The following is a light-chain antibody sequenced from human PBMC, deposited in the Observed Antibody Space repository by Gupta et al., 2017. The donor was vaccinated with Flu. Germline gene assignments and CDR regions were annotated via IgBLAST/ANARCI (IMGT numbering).Light chain of an antibody. Sequence: DVVMTQCPLSLPVTLGQRASISCRSSKSLVYSDGNTYLNWFKQRPGQSPRRLIYKVSNRDSGVPNRFSGSGLGTDFTLKISRVEAEDVGVYYCMQGTHWPPMYTFGQGTKLEIK. V-gene: IGKV2-30*01. J-gene: IGKJ2*01. CDR1: KSLVYSDGNTY. CDR2: KVS. CDR3: MQGTHWPPMYT.